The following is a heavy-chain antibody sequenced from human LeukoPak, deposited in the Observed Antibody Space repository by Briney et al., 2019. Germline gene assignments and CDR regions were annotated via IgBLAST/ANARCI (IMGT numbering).Heavy chain of an antibody. J-gene: IGHJ3*02. CDR3: ARDQLRFGELFADAFDI. Sequence: PGGSLRLSCAASGFTFSSYEMNWVRQAPGKGLEWVSYISSSGSTIYYADSVKGRFTISRDNAKNSLYLQMNSLRAEDTAVYYCARDQLRFGELFADAFDIWGQGTMVTVSS. D-gene: IGHD3-10*01. CDR2: ISSSGSTI. CDR1: GFTFSSYE. V-gene: IGHV3-48*03.